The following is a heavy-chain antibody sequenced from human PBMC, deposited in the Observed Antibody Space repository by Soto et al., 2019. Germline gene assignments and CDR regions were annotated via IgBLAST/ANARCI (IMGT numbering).Heavy chain of an antibody. V-gene: IGHV3-48*03. CDR3: ARDSLNGDYAPYDAFDI. D-gene: IGHD4-17*01. J-gene: IGHJ3*02. CDR2: ISSSGSTI. Sequence: GGSLRLSCAASGFTFSSYEMNWVRQAPGKGLEWVSYISSSGSTIYYADSVKGRFTISRDNAKNSLYLQMNSLRAEDTAVYYCARDSLNGDYAPYDAFDIWGQGTMVTVSS. CDR1: GFTFSSYE.